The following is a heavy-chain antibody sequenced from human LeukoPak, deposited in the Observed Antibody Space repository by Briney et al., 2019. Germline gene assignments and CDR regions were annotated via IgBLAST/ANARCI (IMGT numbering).Heavy chain of an antibody. Sequence: GGSLRLSCAVSGFTFSNYEWHWVRLVLGKGLEWVSAIGIAGNTFYAGSVKGRFTISRENAKNSFHLQMNSLGAGDTAVYYCAREGSLSSSDSFDIWGQATMATVSS. CDR1: GFTFSNYE. CDR3: AREGSLSSSDSFDI. CDR2: IGIAGNT. D-gene: IGHD6-6*01. V-gene: IGHV3-13*01. J-gene: IGHJ3*02.